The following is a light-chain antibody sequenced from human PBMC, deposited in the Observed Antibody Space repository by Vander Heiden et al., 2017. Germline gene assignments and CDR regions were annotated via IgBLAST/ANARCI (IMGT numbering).Light chain of an antibody. J-gene: IGKJ1*01. CDR2: GAS. V-gene: IGKV3-20*01. CDR1: QSVSSTY. CDR3: QQYGSSPRT. Sequence: EIVLTQSPGTRSLFPGERATLSCRASQSVSSTYLAWYQQKPGQAPRLLIYGASTRATGIPDRFSGSGSGTDFTLTISRLEPEDFAVYYCQQYGSSPRTFGQGTKVENK.